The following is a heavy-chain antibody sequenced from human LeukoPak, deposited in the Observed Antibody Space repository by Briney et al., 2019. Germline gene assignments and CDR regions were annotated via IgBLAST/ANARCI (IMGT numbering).Heavy chain of an antibody. CDR2: MWYDGSNN. CDR3: ARGTAAAGFDY. D-gene: IGHD6-13*01. J-gene: IGHJ4*02. V-gene: IGHV3-33*08. Sequence: GGSLRLSCAPSGFPFRSYGMHWARQSPGRGLEWVAVMWYDGSNNYYAVSVKGRFTISRDNSKTTLYLQMNSLRAEDTAVYYCARGTAAAGFDYWGQGTLVTVSS. CDR1: GFPFRSYG.